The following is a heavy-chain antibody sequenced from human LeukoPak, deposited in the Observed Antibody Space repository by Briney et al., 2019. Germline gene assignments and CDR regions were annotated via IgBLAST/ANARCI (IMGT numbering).Heavy chain of an antibody. J-gene: IGHJ1*01. CDR1: GGSFSSPDHC. CDR2: AYDSDNT. CDR3: ARTMVRGAMGYFQH. D-gene: IGHD3-10*01. Sequence: SETLSLTCTVSGGSFSSPDHCWAWIRQPPGKGLEWIGAAYDSDNTYYNPSLQSRVTISIDTSNNQISLTLTSVTAADTAVYYCARTMVRGAMGYFQHWGQGTLVTVSS. V-gene: IGHV4-39*07.